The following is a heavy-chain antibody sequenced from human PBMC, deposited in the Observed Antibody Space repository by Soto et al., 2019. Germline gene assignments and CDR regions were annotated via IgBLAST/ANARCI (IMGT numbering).Heavy chain of an antibody. CDR3: ARQPLYCSSTSCYANWFGP. J-gene: IGHJ5*02. Sequence: SETLSLTCTVSGGSISSYYWSWIRQPPGKGLEWIGYIYYSGSTNYNPSLKSRVTISVDTSKNQFSLELSSVTAADTAVYYCARQPLYCSSTSCYANWFGPWGQGTLVTVSS. CDR1: GGSISSYY. D-gene: IGHD2-2*01. V-gene: IGHV4-59*08. CDR2: IYYSGST.